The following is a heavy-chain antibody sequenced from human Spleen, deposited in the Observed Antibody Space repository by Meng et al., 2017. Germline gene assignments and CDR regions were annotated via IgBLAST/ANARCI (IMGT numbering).Heavy chain of an antibody. Sequence: GGSLRLSCAASGFTFSSYWMHWVRQAPGKGRVGVSRIHSDGSSTSDADSVTGRFTLSRDNAKNTLYLQMNSLSAEDTAVYYCARVGQWLSYFQHWGQGTLVTVSS. CDR2: IHSDGSST. D-gene: IGHD6-19*01. J-gene: IGHJ1*01. CDR1: GFTFSSYW. V-gene: IGHV3-74*01. CDR3: ARVGQWLSYFQH.